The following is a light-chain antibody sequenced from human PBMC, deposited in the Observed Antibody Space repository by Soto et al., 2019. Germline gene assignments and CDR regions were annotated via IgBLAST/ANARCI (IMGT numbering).Light chain of an antibody. V-gene: IGKV1-5*01. CDR2: DAS. J-gene: IGKJ1*01. CDR3: QQYNSYSPWT. Sequence: DIPMTQPPSTLSASVGDRVTITCRASQSISSWLAWYQQKPGKAPKLLIYDASSLESGVPSRFSGSGSGTEFTLTISSLQPDDFATYYCQQYNSYSPWTFGQGTKVEIK. CDR1: QSISSW.